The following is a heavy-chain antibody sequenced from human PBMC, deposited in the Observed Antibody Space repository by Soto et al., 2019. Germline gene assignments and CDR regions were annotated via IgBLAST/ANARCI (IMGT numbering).Heavy chain of an antibody. V-gene: IGHV1-69*02. D-gene: IGHD4-17*01. CDR1: GGTFSSYT. CDR2: IIPILGIA. CDR3: ASETNVYGDATYYYGMDV. Sequence: QVQLVQSGAEVKKPGSSVKVSCKASGGTFSSYTISWVRQAPGQGLEWMGRIIPILGIANYAQKFQGRVTITADEPTSTAYMELSSLRSEDTAVYYCASETNVYGDATYYYGMDVWGQGTTVTVTS. J-gene: IGHJ6*02.